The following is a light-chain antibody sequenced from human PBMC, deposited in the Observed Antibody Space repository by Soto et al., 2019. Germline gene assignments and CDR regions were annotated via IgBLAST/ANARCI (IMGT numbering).Light chain of an antibody. J-gene: IGKJ4*01. CDR2: AAS. V-gene: IGKV1-16*01. Sequence: DIQMTQSPSSLSASLGDRIIITCRASQGIDNFFTWFQQIPGKAPKPLIYAASSLLSGVPSRFSGSGYGTDFTLTISGLEPGDLATYYCQQYRSYPLTFGGGTKVEI. CDR3: QQYRSYPLT. CDR1: QGIDNF.